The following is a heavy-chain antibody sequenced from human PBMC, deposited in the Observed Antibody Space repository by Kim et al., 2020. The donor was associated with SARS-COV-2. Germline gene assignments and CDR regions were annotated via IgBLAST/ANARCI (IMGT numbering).Heavy chain of an antibody. D-gene: IGHD3-10*01. Sequence: SETLSLTCAVYGGSFSGYYWSWIRQPPGKGLEWIGEINHSGSTNYNPSLKSRVTISVDTSKNQFSLKLSSVTAADTAVYYCARSIPIYGSGSSPGFYWGQGTLVTVSS. CDR1: GGSFSGYY. CDR3: ARSIPIYGSGSSPGFY. V-gene: IGHV4-34*01. CDR2: INHSGST. J-gene: IGHJ4*02.